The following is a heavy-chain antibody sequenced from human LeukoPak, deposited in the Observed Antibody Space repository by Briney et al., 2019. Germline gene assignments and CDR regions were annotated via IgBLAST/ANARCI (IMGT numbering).Heavy chain of an antibody. CDR2: IRYDGSNK. V-gene: IGHV3-30*02. D-gene: IGHD3-3*01. CDR1: GFTFSSYG. CDR3: AKGVYYDFWSGYYLGDY. Sequence: PGGSLRLSCAASGFTFSSYGMHWVRQAPGKGLEWVAFIRYDGSNKYYADSVKGRFTISRDNSKNTLYLQMNSLRAEDTAVYYCAKGVYYDFWSGYYLGDYWGQGTLVTVSS. J-gene: IGHJ4*02.